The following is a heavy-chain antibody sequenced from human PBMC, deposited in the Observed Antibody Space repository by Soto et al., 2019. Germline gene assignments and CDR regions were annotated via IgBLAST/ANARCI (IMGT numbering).Heavy chain of an antibody. CDR3: ASITVSGTAYEY. CDR2: IIPILGIA. CDR1: GGTFSSYT. V-gene: IGHV1-69*02. J-gene: IGHJ4*02. D-gene: IGHD6-19*01. Sequence: QVQLVQSGAEVKKPGSSLKVSCKASGGTFSSYTISWVRQAPGQGIEWMGRIIPILGIANDAQNFQGRVTITADKSPSGAYMELSSLRTEDTAVYYGASITVSGTAYEYWSKGTLVTVSS.